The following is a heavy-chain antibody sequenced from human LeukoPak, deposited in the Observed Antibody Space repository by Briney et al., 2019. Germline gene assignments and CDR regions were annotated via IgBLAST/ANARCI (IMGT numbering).Heavy chain of an antibody. J-gene: IGHJ4*02. D-gene: IGHD3-22*01. Sequence: GGSLRLSCATSGFNFRSYWMSWVRQAPGKGLKWVANIKQDGSEKNYVDSVKGRFTISRDNAKNSLYLEMNSLRAEDTAVYYCARWHTSGNNYYYDYWGQGTLVTVSS. V-gene: IGHV3-7*01. CDR1: GFNFRSYW. CDR2: IKQDGSEK. CDR3: ARWHTSGNNYYYDY.